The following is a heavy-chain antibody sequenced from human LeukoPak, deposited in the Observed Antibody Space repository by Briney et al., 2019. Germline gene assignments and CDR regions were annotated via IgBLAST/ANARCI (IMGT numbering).Heavy chain of an antibody. Sequence: ASVKVSCKASGYTFTSYGISWVRQAPGQGLEWMGWISAYNGNTNYAQKLQGRVTMTTDTSTSTAYMELRSLRSDDTAVYYCATSSSPSITMVRGVIINSVYWGQGTLVTVSS. D-gene: IGHD3-10*01. J-gene: IGHJ4*02. V-gene: IGHV1-18*01. CDR3: ATSSSPSITMVRGVIINSVY. CDR2: ISAYNGNT. CDR1: GYTFTSYG.